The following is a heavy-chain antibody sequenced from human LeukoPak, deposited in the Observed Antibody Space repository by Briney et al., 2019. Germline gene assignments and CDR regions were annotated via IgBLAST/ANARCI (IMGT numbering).Heavy chain of an antibody. D-gene: IGHD2-15*01. CDR2: ISGSGGST. J-gene: IGHJ5*02. CDR1: GFTFSSYA. Sequence: PGGSLRLSCAASGFTFSSYAMSWVRQAPGKGLERVSAISGSGGSTYYADSVKGRFAISRDNSKNTLYLQMNSLRAEDTAVYYCAKVRFDCSGGSCNWFDPWGQGTLVTVSS. CDR3: AKVRFDCSGGSCNWFDP. V-gene: IGHV3-23*01.